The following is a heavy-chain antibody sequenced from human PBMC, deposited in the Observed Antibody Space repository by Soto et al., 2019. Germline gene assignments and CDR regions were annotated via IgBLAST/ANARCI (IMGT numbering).Heavy chain of an antibody. CDR1: GYTFTSYY. CDR3: ARDHEVEIFGVVTPVYYFDY. V-gene: IGHV1-46*01. J-gene: IGHJ4*02. CDR2: INPSGGST. D-gene: IGHD3-3*01. Sequence: GASVKVSCKASGYTFTSYYMHWVRQAPGQGLEWMGIINPSGGSTSYAQKFQGRVTMTRDTSTSTVYMELSSLRSEDTAVYYCARDHEVEIFGVVTPVYYFDYWGQGTLVTVSS.